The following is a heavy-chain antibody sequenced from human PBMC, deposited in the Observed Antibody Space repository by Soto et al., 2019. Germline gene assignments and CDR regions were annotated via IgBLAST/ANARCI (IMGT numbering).Heavy chain of an antibody. D-gene: IGHD1-7*01. J-gene: IGHJ6*02. CDR1: GGSFSGYY. CDR2: INHSGST. Sequence: KPSETLSLTCAVYGGSFSGYYWSWIRQPPGKGLEWIGEINHSGSTNYNPSLKSRVTISVDTSKNQFSLKLSSATAADTAVYYCARVRSHNWNYVNYYYYYGMDVWGQGTTVTVSS. V-gene: IGHV4-34*01. CDR3: ARVRSHNWNYVNYYYYYGMDV.